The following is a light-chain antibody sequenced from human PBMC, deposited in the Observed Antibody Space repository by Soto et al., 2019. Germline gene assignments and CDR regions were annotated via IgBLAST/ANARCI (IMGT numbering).Light chain of an antibody. CDR2: EVS. CDR3: CSYTTSTTLYV. Sequence: QSALTQPASVSGSVGQSITISCTGTSSDVGGYNYVSWYQQHPGEAPKLLICEVSNRPSGVSNRFSGSKSGNTASLTISGLRAEDEADYYCCSYTTSTTLYVFGSGTKVTVL. CDR1: SSDVGGYNY. V-gene: IGLV2-14*01. J-gene: IGLJ1*01.